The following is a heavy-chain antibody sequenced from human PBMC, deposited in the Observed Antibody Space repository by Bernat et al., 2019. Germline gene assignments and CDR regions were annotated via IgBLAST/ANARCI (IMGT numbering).Heavy chain of an antibody. CDR3: ARDFGDEGRYYYYGMDV. V-gene: IGHV3-30-3*01. CDR1: GFTFSSYA. Sequence: QVQLVASGGGVVQPGRSLRLSCAASGFTFSSYAMNWVRQAPGKGLEWVAVISYDGSNKYYAEHVKDRFTITRDNSKNTLYLQMNRLRAEDTAVDYWARDFGDEGRYYYYGMDVWGQGTTVTVSS. J-gene: IGHJ6*02. D-gene: IGHD3-10*01. CDR2: ISYDGSNK.